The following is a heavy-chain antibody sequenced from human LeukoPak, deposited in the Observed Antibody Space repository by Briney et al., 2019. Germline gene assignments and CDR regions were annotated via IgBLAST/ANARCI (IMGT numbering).Heavy chain of an antibody. D-gene: IGHD3-22*01. J-gene: IGHJ4*02. CDR3: ARDNYYDSSGYQAEPDY. V-gene: IGHV3-66*01. CDR2: IYSGGTT. Sequence: GGSLRLSCAASGFTVSRNYMTWVRQAPGKGLEWVSVIYSGGTTYYADSVKGRFTISRDNSKNALYLQMNSLRAEDTAVYYCARDNYYDSSGYQAEPDYWGQGTLVTVSS. CDR1: GFTVSRNY.